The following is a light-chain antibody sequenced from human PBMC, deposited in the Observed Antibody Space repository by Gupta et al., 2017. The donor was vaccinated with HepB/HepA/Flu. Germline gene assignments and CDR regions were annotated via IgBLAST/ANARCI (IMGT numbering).Light chain of an antibody. Sequence: DIQMTQSPSTLSASVGDRVTITYRATQSISSWLAWYQQKPGKAPKVLIYKASNLESGVPSRFSGSGSGPEFTLTISSLQPDDFATYYCQQYNDYSWTFGQGTKVEI. V-gene: IGKV1-5*03. CDR1: QSISSW. CDR3: QQYNDYSWT. CDR2: KAS. J-gene: IGKJ1*01.